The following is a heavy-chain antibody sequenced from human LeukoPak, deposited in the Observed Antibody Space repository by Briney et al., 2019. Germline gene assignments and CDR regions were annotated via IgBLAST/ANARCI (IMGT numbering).Heavy chain of an antibody. J-gene: IGHJ6*03. CDR2: IYYSGST. CDR3: ARASYCSGGSCYNYYYYYYMDV. V-gene: IGHV4-59*01. D-gene: IGHD2-15*01. Sequence: PSETLSLTCTVSGGSISSYYWSWIRQPPGKGLEWIGYIYYSGSTNYNPSLKSRVTISVDTSKNQSSLKLSSVTAADTAVYYCARASYCSGGSCYNYYYYYYMDVWGKGTTVTVSS. CDR1: GGSISSYY.